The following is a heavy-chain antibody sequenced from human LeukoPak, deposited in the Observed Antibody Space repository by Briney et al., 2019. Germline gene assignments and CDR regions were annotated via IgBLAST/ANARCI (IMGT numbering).Heavy chain of an antibody. CDR3: ARKHDFVAFDI. D-gene: IGHD2-21*01. CDR2: IYTSGST. Sequence: TSETLSLTCTVSGGSISSGSYYWSWIRQPAGKGLEWIGRIYTSGSTNCNPSLKSRVTISVDTSKNQFSLKLSSVTAADTAVYYCARKHDFVAFDIWGQGTMVTVSS. CDR1: GGSISSGSYY. V-gene: IGHV4-61*02. J-gene: IGHJ3*02.